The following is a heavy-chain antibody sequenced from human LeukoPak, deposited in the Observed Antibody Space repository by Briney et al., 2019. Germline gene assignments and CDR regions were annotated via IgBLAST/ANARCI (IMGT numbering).Heavy chain of an antibody. V-gene: IGHV3-23*01. CDR1: GFTFSNYG. D-gene: IGHD2-15*01. J-gene: IGHJ4*02. Sequence: GGSLRLSCAASGFTFSNYGLSWVRQAPGKGLEWVSGITGSGGSTYYADSVKGRFTISRDNSKNTLYLQMNSLRAEDTAVYYCAKAGAVVVVAAKYFDYWGQGTLVTVSS. CDR3: AKAGAVVVVAAKYFDY. CDR2: ITGSGGST.